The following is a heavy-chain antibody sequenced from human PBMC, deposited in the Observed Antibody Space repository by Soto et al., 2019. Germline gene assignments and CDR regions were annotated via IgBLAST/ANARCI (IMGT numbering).Heavy chain of an antibody. CDR1: GYDDTIYY. Sequence: APVKLFCKAAGYDDTIYYIHWARQGTGQGLEWMGIINPTGGGRTKNAQKFQGRVTETSDRSTSTVYMELTSLRSDDTAVYYCAKVGDNDGDPQLDYYYYGMDIWGQGTTVTVSS. CDR2: INPTGGGRT. V-gene: IGHV1-46*01. CDR3: AKVGDNDGDPQLDYYYYGMDI. D-gene: IGHD1-1*01. J-gene: IGHJ6*02.